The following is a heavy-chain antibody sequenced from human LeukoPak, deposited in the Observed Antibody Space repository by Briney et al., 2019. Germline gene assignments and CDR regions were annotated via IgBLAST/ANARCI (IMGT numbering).Heavy chain of an antibody. CDR1: GFSFSNSG. V-gene: IGHV3-30*02. CDR3: VKDGECTFDV. Sequence: GGSLRLSCAASGFSFSNSGMHWVRQAPGRGLEWVAFIWQDGNNKYYVDSVKGRLTIPGDNPKKMAYLQINNLRAEDTAIYYCVKDGECTFDVWGQGTMVTVS. D-gene: IGHD3-3*01. J-gene: IGHJ3*01. CDR2: IWQDGNNK.